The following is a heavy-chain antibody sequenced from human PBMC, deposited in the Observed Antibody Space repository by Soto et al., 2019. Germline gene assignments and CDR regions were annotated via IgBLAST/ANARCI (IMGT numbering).Heavy chain of an antibody. CDR2: IYYSGGT. D-gene: IGHD3-9*01. Sequence: LSLTCNVSGGSISSYYWSWILQPPGKGLEWIGYIYYSGGTNYNPSLKSRVTISLDKSKSQFSLKLNSVTAADSAVYFCARLEGLATISYYFDFWGPGALVTVSS. V-gene: IGHV4-59*08. CDR3: ARLEGLATISYYFDF. CDR1: GGSISSYY. J-gene: IGHJ4*02.